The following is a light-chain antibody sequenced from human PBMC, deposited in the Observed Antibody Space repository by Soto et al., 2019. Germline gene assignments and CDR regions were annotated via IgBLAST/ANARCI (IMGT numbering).Light chain of an antibody. CDR2: GIS. Sequence: MMMKQSPAILSVTTGESATLSCRASQSVNSNYLAWYQQHPGQPPRLLIYGISTRATGIPARFSGSGSGTEFSLTISSLQSEDFAVYYCLQYSKWPITFGQGTRLEIK. CDR3: LQYSKWPIT. V-gene: IGKV3-15*01. CDR1: QSVNSN. J-gene: IGKJ5*01.